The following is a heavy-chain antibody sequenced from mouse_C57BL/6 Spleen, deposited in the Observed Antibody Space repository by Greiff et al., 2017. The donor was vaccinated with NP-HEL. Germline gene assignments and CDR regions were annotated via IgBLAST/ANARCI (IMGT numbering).Heavy chain of an antibody. CDR1: GFTFSSYG. Sequence: EVQGVESGGDLVKPGGSLKLSCAASGFTFSSYGMSWVRQTPDKRLEWVATISSGGSYTYYPDSVKGRFTISRDNAKNTLYLQMSSLKSEDTAMYYCARRDGNYDWGQGTTLTVSS. D-gene: IGHD2-1*01. CDR3: ARRDGNYD. CDR2: ISSGGSYT. V-gene: IGHV5-6*01. J-gene: IGHJ2*01.